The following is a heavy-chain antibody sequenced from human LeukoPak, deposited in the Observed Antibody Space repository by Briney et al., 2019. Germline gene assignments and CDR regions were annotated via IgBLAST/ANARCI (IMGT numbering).Heavy chain of an antibody. Sequence: SVKVSCKASGGTFSSYAISWVRQAPGQGLEWMGRIIPIFGIANYAQKFQGRVTITADKSTSTAYMELSSLRSEDTVVYYCARDARIGMATTFDYWGQGTLVTVSS. J-gene: IGHJ4*02. CDR1: GGTFSSYA. CDR3: ARDARIGMATTFDY. D-gene: IGHD5-24*01. CDR2: IIPIFGIA. V-gene: IGHV1-69*04.